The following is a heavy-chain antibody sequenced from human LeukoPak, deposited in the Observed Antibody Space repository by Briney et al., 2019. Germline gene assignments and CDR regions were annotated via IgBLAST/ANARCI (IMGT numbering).Heavy chain of an antibody. Sequence: GGSLRLSCAASGFTFGRFWMSWLRQAPGKGLEWVANINRDGSEKYYADSVKGRLTISRDNAKNSLYLEMNSLRAEDTAVYYCARDQVGASHYWGQGTLVTVSS. J-gene: IGHJ4*02. CDR1: GFTFGRFW. V-gene: IGHV3-7*01. D-gene: IGHD1-26*01. CDR2: INRDGSEK. CDR3: ARDQVGASHY.